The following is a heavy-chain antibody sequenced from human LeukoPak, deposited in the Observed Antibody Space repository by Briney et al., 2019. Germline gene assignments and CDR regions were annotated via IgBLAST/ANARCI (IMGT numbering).Heavy chain of an antibody. CDR2: INPSGGST. CDR1: GYTFTSYY. Sequence: ASVKVSCKASGYTFTSYYMHWVRQATGQGLEWMGIINPSGGSTSYAQKFQGRVTMTRDMSTSTVYMELSSLRSEDTAVYYCARDARSGSYLDYWGQGTLVTVSS. V-gene: IGHV1-46*01. J-gene: IGHJ4*02. CDR3: ARDARSGSYLDY. D-gene: IGHD1-26*01.